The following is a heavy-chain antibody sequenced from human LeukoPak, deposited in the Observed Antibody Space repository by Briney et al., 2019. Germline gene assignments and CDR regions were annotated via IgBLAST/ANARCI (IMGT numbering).Heavy chain of an antibody. J-gene: IGHJ3*02. Sequence: TLSLTCTVSGGSISRGGYYWSWIRQPAGKGLEGIRRVYTSGSTNYNPSLKSRVTISIDTSKNQFSLNLSSVTAADTAVYYCARDQALGYGWPTVLAIDIWGTGTMVTASS. CDR1: GGSISRGGYY. V-gene: IGHV4-61*02. CDR2: VYTSGST. D-gene: IGHD6-19*01. CDR3: ARDQALGYGWPTVLAIDI.